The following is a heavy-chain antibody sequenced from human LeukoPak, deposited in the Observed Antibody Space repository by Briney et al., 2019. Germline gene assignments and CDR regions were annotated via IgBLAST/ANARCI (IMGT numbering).Heavy chain of an antibody. Sequence: ASVKVSCKVSGYALNELPIHWVRQAPGKGLEWVGGIDREDGQSIYAQNFQGRVSLTDDTSAQTAYMEVTSLRSEDTAVYYCATKNLFHLWGQGTLVTVSS. J-gene: IGHJ5*02. D-gene: IGHD1-14*01. CDR3: ATKNLFHL. CDR1: GYALNELP. V-gene: IGHV1-24*01. CDR2: IDREDGQS.